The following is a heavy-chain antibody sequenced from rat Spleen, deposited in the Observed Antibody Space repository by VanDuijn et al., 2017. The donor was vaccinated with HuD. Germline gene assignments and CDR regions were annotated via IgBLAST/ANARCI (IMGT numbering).Heavy chain of an antibody. CDR1: GFTFSSFP. CDR3: ARRHYGYTDYFDY. Sequence: EVQLVESDGGLVQPGRSLKLSCAASGFTFSSFPMAWVRQAPTKGLEWVATISTSGGSTYYRDSVKGRFTISRDNAKSTLYLQMNSLRFEDTATYYCARRHYGYTDYFDYWGQGVMVTVSS. V-gene: IGHV5-46*01. D-gene: IGHD1-9*01. J-gene: IGHJ2*01. CDR2: ISTSGGST.